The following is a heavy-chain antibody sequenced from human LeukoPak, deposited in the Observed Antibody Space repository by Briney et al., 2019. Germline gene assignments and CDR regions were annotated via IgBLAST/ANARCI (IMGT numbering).Heavy chain of an antibody. D-gene: IGHD5-18*01. J-gene: IGHJ4*02. CDR3: ARTDTAMAFDY. V-gene: IGHV4-31*03. CDR1: GGSISSGGYY. Sequence: PSETLCLTCTVSGGSISSGGYYWSWIRQHPGKGLEWIGYIYYSGSTYYNPSLKSRVTISVDTSKNQFSLKLSSVTAADTAVYYRARTDTAMAFDYWGQGTLVTVSS. CDR2: IYYSGST.